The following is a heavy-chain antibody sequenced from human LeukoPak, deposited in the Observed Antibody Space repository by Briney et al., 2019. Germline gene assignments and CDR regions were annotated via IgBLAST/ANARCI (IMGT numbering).Heavy chain of an antibody. J-gene: IGHJ4*02. CDR2: ISRSSDTI. CDR1: GFTFSSYS. Sequence: QTGGSLRLSCVASGFTFSSYSITWVRQAPGKGLEWIAYISRSSDTIFYADSVKGRFTVSRDNAKNSLYLRMNSLRGEDTALYYCARDRYFLISVSGTIDYWGQGTLVTVSS. D-gene: IGHD6-19*01. V-gene: IGHV3-48*01. CDR3: ARDRYFLISVSGTIDY.